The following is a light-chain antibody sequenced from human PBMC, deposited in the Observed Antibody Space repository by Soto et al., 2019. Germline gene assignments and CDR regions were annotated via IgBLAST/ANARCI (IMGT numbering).Light chain of an antibody. V-gene: IGKV3-20*01. J-gene: IGKJ3*01. Sequence: EIVLTQSPGTLSLSPGERATLSCRASQSVSSGYLACDQQKPRQPPRVLIYETSSRATCIPDRFSGSGSGTDFTLTIISLEPEDFAVYYGQQYGSSPPVTFGPGTRVDIK. CDR2: ETS. CDR1: QSVSSGY. CDR3: QQYGSSPPVT.